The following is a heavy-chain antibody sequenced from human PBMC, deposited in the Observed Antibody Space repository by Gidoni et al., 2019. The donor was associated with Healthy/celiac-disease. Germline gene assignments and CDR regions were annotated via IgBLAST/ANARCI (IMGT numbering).Heavy chain of an antibody. J-gene: IGHJ6*04. D-gene: IGHD6-13*01. CDR1: GFTFSSYR. CDR2: ISSSSSTI. V-gene: IGHV3-48*01. CDR3: ARDRRIAAAGKGADGMDV. Sequence: EVQLVESGGGLVQPGGSLRLSCAASGFTFSSYRMNWVRQAPGKGLEWVSYISSSSSTIYYADSVKGRFTISRDNAKNSLYLQMNSLRAEDTAVYYCARDRRIAAAGKGADGMDVWGKGTTVTVSS.